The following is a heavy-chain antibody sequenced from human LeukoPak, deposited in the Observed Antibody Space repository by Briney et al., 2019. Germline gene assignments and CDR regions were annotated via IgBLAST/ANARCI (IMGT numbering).Heavy chain of an antibody. CDR3: VRARTVRDPYYYYGMDV. V-gene: IGHV6-1*01. CDR1: GDSVSSNSAA. J-gene: IGHJ6*02. D-gene: IGHD1-1*01. CDR2: TYYRAKWYN. Sequence: SQTLSLTCAISGDSVSSNSAAWNWIRQSPSRGLEWLGRTYYRAKWYNDYAVSVKSRITINPDTSKNQFSLQLTSVTPEDTAVYYCVRARTVRDPYYYYGMDVWGQGTTVTVSS.